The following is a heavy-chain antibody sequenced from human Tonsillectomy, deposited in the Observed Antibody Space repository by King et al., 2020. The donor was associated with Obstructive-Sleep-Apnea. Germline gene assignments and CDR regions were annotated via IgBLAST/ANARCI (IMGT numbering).Heavy chain of an antibody. CDR3: AREGSRGGGFDI. CDR2: FYYSGNT. J-gene: IGHJ3*02. CDR1: GGSLSTDDYY. V-gene: IGHV4-39*07. Sequence: VQLQESGPGLVTPSETLSLTCTVSGGSLSTDDYYWGWIRQPPGKGLEWIGNFYYSGNTYYSPSLKSRVTISVDTSKNQFSLKVNSVTAADTAMYYCAREGSRGGGFDIWGQGTMVSVSP. D-gene: IGHD2-15*01.